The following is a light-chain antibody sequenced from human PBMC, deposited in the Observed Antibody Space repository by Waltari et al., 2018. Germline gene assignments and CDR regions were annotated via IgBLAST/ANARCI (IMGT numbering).Light chain of an antibody. V-gene: IGKV4-1*01. CDR3: QQYYGTPPYT. Sequence: IVMTKSPDSLAVSLGERPTINCKSSQILLYSSNNKNYLALYQQKLGPPPKLLFYWASTRESGVPDRFSGSGSGTDFTLTISSLQAEDVAVYYCQQYYGTPPYTFGQGTKLEIK. CDR1: QILLYSSNNKNY. CDR2: WAS. J-gene: IGKJ2*01.